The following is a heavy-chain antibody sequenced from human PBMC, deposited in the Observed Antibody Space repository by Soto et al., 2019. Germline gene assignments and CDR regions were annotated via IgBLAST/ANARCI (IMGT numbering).Heavy chain of an antibody. CDR2: IYTSGST. Sequence: QVQLQESGPGLVKPSETLSLTCTVSGDSMTKYYWSWIRQPAGKGLEWIGRIYTSGSTNYNPSLKSRVPMSIDTSNNHFSLKLKSVTAADTAVYYCARTVGAAYYFDFWGQGALVTVSS. J-gene: IGHJ4*02. CDR3: ARTVGAAYYFDF. CDR1: GDSMTKYY. V-gene: IGHV4-4*07. D-gene: IGHD1-26*01.